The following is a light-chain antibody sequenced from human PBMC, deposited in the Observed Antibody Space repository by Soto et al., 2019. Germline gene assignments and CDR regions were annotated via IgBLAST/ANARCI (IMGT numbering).Light chain of an antibody. CDR3: HSYNSIPRT. CDR1: QGISEY. Sequence: DIQMAQSPSSLSASIGDRVTITCRASQGISEYLAWYQQRPGNAPNLLIYGASILQSGVPSRFSGSGSGTHFTLTISSLQPEDVATYYCHSYNSIPRTFGQGTTVKIK. V-gene: IGKV1-27*01. J-gene: IGKJ1*01. CDR2: GAS.